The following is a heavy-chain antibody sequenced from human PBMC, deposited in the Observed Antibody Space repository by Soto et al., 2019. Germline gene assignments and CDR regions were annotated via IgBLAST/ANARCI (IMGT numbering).Heavy chain of an antibody. Sequence: QVHLVQSGAEVKKPGASVKVSCKGSGYAFTTYGITWVRQAPGQGLEWMGWISAHNGNTNYAQKLQGRVTVTRDTSTSTDYMDLRSLRSDDTAVYYGARGRDWDYWGQGALVTVSS. CDR2: ISAHNGNT. V-gene: IGHV1-18*01. CDR3: ARGRDWDY. J-gene: IGHJ4*02. CDR1: GYAFTTYG. D-gene: IGHD3-9*01.